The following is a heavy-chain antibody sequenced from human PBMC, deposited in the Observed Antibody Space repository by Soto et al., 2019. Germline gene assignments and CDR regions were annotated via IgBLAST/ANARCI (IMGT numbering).Heavy chain of an antibody. J-gene: IGHJ4*01. CDR1: GYTFTSYG. V-gene: IGHV1-18*01. CDR3: ARDWSRYYDSSGLRWFY. Sequence: VASVKVSCKASGYTFTSYGISWVRQAPGQGLEWVGWISAHNGDTRYAQNLQGRITMTTDTFTNTAYMELTSLTSDDTAVYYCARDWSRYYDSSGLRWFYWG. CDR2: ISAHNGDT. D-gene: IGHD3-22*01.